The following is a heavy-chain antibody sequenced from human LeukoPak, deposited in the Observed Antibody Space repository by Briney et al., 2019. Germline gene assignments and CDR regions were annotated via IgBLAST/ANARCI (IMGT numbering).Heavy chain of an antibody. D-gene: IGHD3-10*01. CDR3: ARSGYGWFGESYFDY. V-gene: IGHV4-59*12. CDR2: IYYSGST. J-gene: IGHJ4*02. Sequence: SETLSLTCTVSGGSISSYYWSWIRQPPGKGLEWIGYIYYSGSTNYNPSLKSRVTISVDTSKNQFSLKLSSVTAADTAVYYCARSGYGWFGESYFDYWGQGTLVTVSS. CDR1: GGSISSYY.